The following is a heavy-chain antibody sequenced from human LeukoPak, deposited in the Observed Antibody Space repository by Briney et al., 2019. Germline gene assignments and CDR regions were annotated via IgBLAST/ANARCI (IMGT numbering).Heavy chain of an antibody. CDR1: GFTVSSNY. CDR2: IYSGGST. CDR3: ARDGIAAAGTEWFDP. V-gene: IGHV3-53*04. D-gene: IGHD6-13*01. Sequence: GGSLRLSCAVSGFTVSSNYMSWVRQPPGKGLEWVSVIYSGGSTYYADSVKGRFTISRHDSRDTLYLQMNSLRVEDTAVYYCARDGIAAAGTEWFDPWGQGTLVTVSS. J-gene: IGHJ5*02.